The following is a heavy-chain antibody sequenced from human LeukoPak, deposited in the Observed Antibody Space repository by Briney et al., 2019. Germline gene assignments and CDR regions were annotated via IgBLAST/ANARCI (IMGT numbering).Heavy chain of an antibody. CDR2: VYPGDSST. J-gene: IGHJ3*02. V-gene: IGHV5-51*01. CDR1: GYRFTTYW. Sequence: AESLHSSCTASGYRFTTYWIGWVRQMPEKGLEWMGIVYPGDSSTRYSPSFQGQVTISADKSINTAYLQRSSLKASDTAIYHCARWVTADRGMKNAFDIWGHATLGTVSS. CDR3: ARWVTADRGMKNAFDI. D-gene: IGHD2-21*02.